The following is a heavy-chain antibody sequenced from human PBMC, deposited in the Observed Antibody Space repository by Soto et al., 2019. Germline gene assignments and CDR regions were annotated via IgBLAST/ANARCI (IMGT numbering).Heavy chain of an antibody. CDR2: IYHSGST. Sequence: SETLSLTCAVSCGSISSGGYSWSWIRQPPGKGLEWIGYIYHSGSTYYNPSLKSRVTISVDRSKNQFSLKLSSVTAADTAVYYCARVPSPWGQGTLVTVSS. CDR3: ARVPSP. J-gene: IGHJ5*02. CDR1: CGSISSGGYS. V-gene: IGHV4-30-2*01.